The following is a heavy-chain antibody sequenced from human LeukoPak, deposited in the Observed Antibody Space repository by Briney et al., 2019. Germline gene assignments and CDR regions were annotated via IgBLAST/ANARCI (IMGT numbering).Heavy chain of an antibody. CDR2: IHYSGST. D-gene: IGHD1-26*01. Sequence: SETLSLTCAVYGGSFSGYYWSWIRQPPGKGLEWIGYIHYSGSTNYNPSLKSRVTISVDTSKNQFSLQLNSVTPEDTAVYYCVRDELNAYIVGDTKGRTFDIWGQGTMVTVSS. J-gene: IGHJ3*02. CDR1: GGSFSGYY. CDR3: VRDELNAYIVGDTKGRTFDI. V-gene: IGHV4-34*01.